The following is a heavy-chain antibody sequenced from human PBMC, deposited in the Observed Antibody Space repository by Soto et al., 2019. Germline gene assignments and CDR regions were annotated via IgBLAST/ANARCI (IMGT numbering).Heavy chain of an antibody. CDR3: ARYKSNYYHGMDV. CDR2: IYYSGIT. V-gene: IGHV4-59*01. D-gene: IGHD1-20*01. Sequence: SDTLSLTCTVSGGSISSYYWSWMRQPPGKGLEWIGYIYYSGITNYNPSLKSRVTISVDTSKNQFSLKLSSVTAADTAVYYCARYKSNYYHGMDVWGQGTTVPVS. J-gene: IGHJ6*02. CDR1: GGSISSYY.